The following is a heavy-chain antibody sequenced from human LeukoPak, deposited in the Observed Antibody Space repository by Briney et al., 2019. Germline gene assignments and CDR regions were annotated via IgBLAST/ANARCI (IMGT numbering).Heavy chain of an antibody. Sequence: GGSLGLSCAASGFTFSNYAMSWVRQAPGKGLEWVSAISGSGGNTYYADSVKGRFTISRDNSKNTLYLQMNSLRAEDTAVYYCASREYSSSGGVYWGQGTLVTVSS. CDR1: GFTFSNYA. V-gene: IGHV3-23*01. J-gene: IGHJ4*02. D-gene: IGHD6-6*01. CDR3: ASREYSSSGGVY. CDR2: ISGSGGNT.